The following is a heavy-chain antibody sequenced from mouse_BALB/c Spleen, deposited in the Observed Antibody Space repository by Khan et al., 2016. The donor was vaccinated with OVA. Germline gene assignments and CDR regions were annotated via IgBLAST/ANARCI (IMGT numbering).Heavy chain of an antibody. V-gene: IGHV9-1*02. CDR2: INTYTGEP. CDR3: ARPPYFSYTLDH. J-gene: IGHJ4*01. CDR1: GYTFTNYG. D-gene: IGHD2-10*01. Sequence: QIQLVQSGPELKKPGETVKISCKASGYTFTNYGMNWVKQSPGKALKWMGWINTYTGEPTYADDFKGRFAFSLETSANTAYLQINNLKNEDMATYFCARPPYFSYTLDHCGQGTSVTVSS.